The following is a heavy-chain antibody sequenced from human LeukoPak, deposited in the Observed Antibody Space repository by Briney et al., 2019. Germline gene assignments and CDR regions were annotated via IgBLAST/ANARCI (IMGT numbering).Heavy chain of an antibody. J-gene: IGHJ4*02. V-gene: IGHV4-59*01. Sequence: SSETLSLTCTVSGGSISSYYWSWIRQPPGKGLEWIGYIYYSGSTNYNPSLKSRVTISVDTSKNQFSLRLSSVTAADTAVYYCARGGYYPIDYWGQGTLVTVSS. CDR2: IYYSGST. D-gene: IGHD3-10*01. CDR1: GGSISSYY. CDR3: ARGGYYPIDY.